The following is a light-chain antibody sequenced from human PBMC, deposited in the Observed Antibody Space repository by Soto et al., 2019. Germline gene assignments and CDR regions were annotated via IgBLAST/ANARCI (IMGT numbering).Light chain of an antibody. V-gene: IGKV1-5*03. CDR3: QQYDSYPMT. CDR2: KAS. Sequence: DSQMTQYPSTLSASVGDRVTITCRASQSINSWLAWYQQKPGKAPKLLISKASTLQSGVPPRFSGSGSGTEFTLTISSLQPDDFATYYCQQYDSYPMTFGGGTKVDIK. J-gene: IGKJ4*01. CDR1: QSINSW.